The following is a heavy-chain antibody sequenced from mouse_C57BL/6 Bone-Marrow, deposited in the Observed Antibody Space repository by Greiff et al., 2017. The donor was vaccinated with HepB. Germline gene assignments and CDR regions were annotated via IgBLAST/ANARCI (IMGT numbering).Heavy chain of an antibody. V-gene: IGHV1-22*01. Sequence: EVQGVESGPELVKPGASVKMSCKASGYTFTDYNMHWVKQSHGKSLEWIGYINPNNGGTSYNQKFKGKATLTVNKSSSTAYMELRSLTSEDSAVYYCARGGYGNYEFAYWGQGTLVTVSA. J-gene: IGHJ3*01. CDR1: GYTFTDYN. D-gene: IGHD2-10*02. CDR3: ARGGYGNYEFAY. CDR2: INPNNGGT.